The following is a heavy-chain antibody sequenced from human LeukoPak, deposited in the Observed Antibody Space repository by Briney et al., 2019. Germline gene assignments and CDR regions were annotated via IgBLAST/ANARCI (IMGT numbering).Heavy chain of an antibody. CDR1: GGSISSYY. CDR2: IYYSGST. J-gene: IGHJ4*02. V-gene: IGHV4-59*08. CDR3: ARLRDEGYSYGSLDY. Sequence: SETLSLTCTVSGGSISSYYWSWIRQPPGKGLEWIAYIYYSGSTNYNPSLKSRVTISVDASKNQFSLKLSSVTAADTAVYYCARLRDEGYSYGSLDYWGQGTLVTVSS. D-gene: IGHD5-18*01.